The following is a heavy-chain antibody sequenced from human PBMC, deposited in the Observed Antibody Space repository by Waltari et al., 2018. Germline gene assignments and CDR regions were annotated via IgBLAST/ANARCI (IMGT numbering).Heavy chain of an antibody. D-gene: IGHD1-1*01. Sequence: EVQLVESGGGLIQPGGSLRLSCAASGFTVSSNYMSWVRQAPGKGLEWVSVIYSGGSTYYADSVKGRFTISRDNSKNTLYLQMNSLRAEDTAVYYCARDLLERGSTNDYWGQGTLVTVSS. CDR2: IYSGGST. V-gene: IGHV3-53*01. CDR1: GFTVSSNY. J-gene: IGHJ4*02. CDR3: ARDLLERGSTNDY.